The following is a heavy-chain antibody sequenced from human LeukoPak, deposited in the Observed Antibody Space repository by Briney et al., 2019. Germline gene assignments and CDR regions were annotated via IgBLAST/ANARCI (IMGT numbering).Heavy chain of an antibody. D-gene: IGHD6-13*01. J-gene: IGHJ6*02. CDR1: GYTFTSYG. Sequence: GASVKVSCKASGYTFTSYGISWVRQAPGQGLEWMGWISAYNGNTNYAQKLQGRVTMTTDTSTSTAYMELRSLRSEDTAVYYCARDQYSSSWSLNGYYYYYGMDVWGQGTTVTVSS. V-gene: IGHV1-18*01. CDR2: ISAYNGNT. CDR3: ARDQYSSSWSLNGYYYYYGMDV.